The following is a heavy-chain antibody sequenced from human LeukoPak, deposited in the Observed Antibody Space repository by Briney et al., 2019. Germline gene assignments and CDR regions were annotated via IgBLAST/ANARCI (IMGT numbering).Heavy chain of an antibody. CDR1: GYTFTSYD. V-gene: IGHV1-8*01. Sequence: ASVKVSCKASGYTFTSYDINWVRQATEQGLEWMGWMSPNSGNTGYAQKFQGRVTMTRDTSVTTAYMELSNLRSEDTAVYYCVRATPNWGLNFWGQATLVTVSS. D-gene: IGHD7-27*01. J-gene: IGHJ4*02. CDR2: MSPNSGNT. CDR3: VRATPNWGLNF.